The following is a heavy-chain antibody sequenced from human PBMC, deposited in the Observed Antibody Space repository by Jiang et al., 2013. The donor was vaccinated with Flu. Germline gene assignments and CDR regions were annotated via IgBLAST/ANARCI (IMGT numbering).Heavy chain of an antibody. Sequence: EWVGRVKSKTDGGTAEYAAVVKGRFAISRDDSKNTLYLQMNSLKIEDTAVYYCTSDDGTRGYWGQGTLVTVSS. D-gene: IGHD1-7*01. CDR3: TSDDGTRGY. V-gene: IGHV3-15*01. CDR2: VKSKTDGGTA. J-gene: IGHJ4*02.